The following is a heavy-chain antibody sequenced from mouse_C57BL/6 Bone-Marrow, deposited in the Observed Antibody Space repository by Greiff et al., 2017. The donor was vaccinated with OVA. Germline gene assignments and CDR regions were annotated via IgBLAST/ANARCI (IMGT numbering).Heavy chain of an antibody. V-gene: IGHV1-50*01. D-gene: IGHD1-1*01. CDR1: GYTFTSYW. J-gene: IGHJ1*03. CDR3: ARWATVVAWNWYFDV. CDR2: IDPSDSYT. Sequence: QVQLKQSGAELVKPGASVKLSCKASGYTFTSYWMQWVKQRPGQGLEWIGEIDPSDSYTNYNQKFKGKATLTVDTSSSTAYMQLSSLTSEDSAVYYCARWATVVAWNWYFDVWGTGTTVTVSS.